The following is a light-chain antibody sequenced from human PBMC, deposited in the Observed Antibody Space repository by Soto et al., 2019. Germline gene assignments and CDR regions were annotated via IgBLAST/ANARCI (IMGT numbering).Light chain of an antibody. V-gene: IGLV2-23*01. CDR2: EGH. CDR3: CLYIGATTYV. J-gene: IGLJ1*01. CDR1: SCVVGSFIL. Sequence: QSVLAQPASVSGSPGQSVTISCTGTSCVVGSFILVSWHQKHPGKAPKVMSSEGHRRPSGVPDRFSGSPSVNSATLTISGLQADDEAVYYCCLYIGATTYVFGTGTKVNVL.